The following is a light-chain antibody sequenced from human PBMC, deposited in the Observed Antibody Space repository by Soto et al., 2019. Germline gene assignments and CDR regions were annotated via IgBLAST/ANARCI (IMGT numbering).Light chain of an antibody. CDR3: QQSFSPPWT. J-gene: IGKJ1*01. CDR1: QSIGGY. V-gene: IGKV1-39*01. CDR2: ATS. Sequence: DILMTQSPSSLSASVGDRVTITCRASQSIGGYLHWYQMKPGKVPNLLISATSTLQSGVQSRFSGSGSGTHFTLPISSLQPEDFATYYCQQSFSPPWTFGQGTKVEI.